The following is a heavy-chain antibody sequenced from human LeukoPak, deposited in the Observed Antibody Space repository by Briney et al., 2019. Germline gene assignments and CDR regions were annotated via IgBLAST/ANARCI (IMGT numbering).Heavy chain of an antibody. D-gene: IGHD3-3*01. Sequence: SETLSLTCTVSGGSISSGDYYWSWIRQPPGKGLEWIGYIYYSGRTSYNPSLKSRVTISVDTSKNQFSLKLTSVTAEDTAVYYCARVEASWFGPWGQGTLVTVSS. CDR2: IYYSGRT. CDR3: ARVEASWFGP. J-gene: IGHJ5*02. CDR1: GGSISSGDYY. V-gene: IGHV4-30-4*01.